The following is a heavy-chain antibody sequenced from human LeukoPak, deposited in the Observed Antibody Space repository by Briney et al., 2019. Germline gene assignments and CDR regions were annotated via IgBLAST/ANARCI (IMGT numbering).Heavy chain of an antibody. D-gene: IGHD1-26*01. CDR1: GGSIRSSSYY. CDR3: ASLRERSYYARGFDY. V-gene: IGHV4-39*01. J-gene: IGHJ4*02. CDR2: IYYSGSP. Sequence: SETLSLTCTVSGGSIRSSSYYWGWIRQPPGKGLEWIGSIYYSGSPYYNPSLKSRVTISVDTSKNQFSLKLSSVTAADTAVYYCASLRERSYYARGFDYWGQGTLVTVSS.